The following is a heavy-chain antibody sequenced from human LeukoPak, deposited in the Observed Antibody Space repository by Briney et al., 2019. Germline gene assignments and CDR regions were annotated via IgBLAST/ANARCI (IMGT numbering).Heavy chain of an antibody. CDR2: INSDGSST. D-gene: IGHD6-6*01. CDR3: ARDVSITPRPGRTYYYYYGMDV. J-gene: IGHJ6*02. CDR1: GFIFNNYA. Sequence: GGSLRLSCAGSGFIFNNYAVHWVRQAPGKGLMWVSRINSDGSSTSYADSVKGRFTISRDNAKNTLYLQMNSLRAEDTAVYYCARDVSITPRPGRTYYYYYGMDVWGQGTTVTVSS. V-gene: IGHV3-74*01.